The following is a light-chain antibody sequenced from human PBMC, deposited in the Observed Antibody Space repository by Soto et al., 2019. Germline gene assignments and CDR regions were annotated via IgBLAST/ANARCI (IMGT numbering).Light chain of an antibody. Sequence: EIVLTQSPGTLSLSAGERATLSCRASQSISGTYLAWYQQKPGQAPRLLIYGASSRATGIPDRFSGSGSGTDFTLTISRLEPEDYAVYECQQYGRSPVTFGGGTKVEIK. J-gene: IGKJ4*01. CDR3: QQYGRSPVT. V-gene: IGKV3-20*01. CDR1: QSISGTY. CDR2: GAS.